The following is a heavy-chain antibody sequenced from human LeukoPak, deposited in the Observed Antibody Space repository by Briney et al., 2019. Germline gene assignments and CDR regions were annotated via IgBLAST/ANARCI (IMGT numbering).Heavy chain of an antibody. CDR1: GFPFHFYE. CDR2: IGASGTTR. J-gene: IGHJ4*02. Sequence: GGSLRHSCVVSGFPFHFYELNWVRQAPGKGLEWVSNIGASGTTRYYADSVKGRFSISRDNAKSSLYLQMNSLRVEDTAVYYCSLLAVASDFDYWGQGALVTVSS. V-gene: IGHV3-48*03. CDR3: SLLAVASDFDY. D-gene: IGHD6-19*01.